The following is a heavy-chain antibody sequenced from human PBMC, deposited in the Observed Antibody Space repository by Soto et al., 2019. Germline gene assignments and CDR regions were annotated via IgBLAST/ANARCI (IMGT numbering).Heavy chain of an antibody. J-gene: IGHJ6*01. CDR1: AFTLYNYA. V-gene: IGHV3-23*01. Sequence: GVSLRLPCSPSAFTLYNYAMRWVRQTPGKGLEWVSTIIGNGGSTYYADSVKGRFTISRDNCKGTIYLQMKSWRADYTAIYYCRKNQAGTRGTTGPYYYYDDMGV. CDR3: RKNQAGTRGTTGPYYYYDDMGV. CDR2: IIGNGGST. D-gene: IGHD1-1*01.